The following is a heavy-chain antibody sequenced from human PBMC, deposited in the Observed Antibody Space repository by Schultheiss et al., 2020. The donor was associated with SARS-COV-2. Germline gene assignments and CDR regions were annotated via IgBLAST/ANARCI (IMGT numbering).Heavy chain of an antibody. CDR2: ISWNSGSI. J-gene: IGHJ4*02. V-gene: IGHV3-9*01. CDR1: GFTFSSYA. D-gene: IGHD6-13*01. Sequence: LRLSCSASGFTFSSYAMHWVRQAPGKGLEWVSGISWNSGSIGYADSVKGRFTISRDNAKNSLYLQMNSLRAEDTAVYYCAKDHSGIAAAGTYDYWGQGTLVTVSS. CDR3: AKDHSGIAAAGTYDY.